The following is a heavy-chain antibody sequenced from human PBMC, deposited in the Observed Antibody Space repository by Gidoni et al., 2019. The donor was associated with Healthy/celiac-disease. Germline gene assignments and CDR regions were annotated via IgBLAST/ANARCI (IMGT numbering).Heavy chain of an antibody. V-gene: IGHV3-21*01. Sequence: ELQLVASGGGLVKPGGSLRLSCAASGFTFISYSMNWVRQAPGKGLEWVSSISRSSSYIDYADSVKGRFTIYRDNAKNALYLQMNSLRAEDTAVYYCARGPYCGGDCYPLYVDYWGQGTLVTVSS. D-gene: IGHD2-21*01. CDR3: ARGPYCGGDCYPLYVDY. CDR2: ISRSSSYI. J-gene: IGHJ4*02. CDR1: GFTFISYS.